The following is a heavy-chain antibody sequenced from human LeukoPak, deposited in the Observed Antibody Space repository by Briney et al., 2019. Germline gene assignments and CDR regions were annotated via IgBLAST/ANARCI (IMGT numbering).Heavy chain of an antibody. J-gene: IGHJ5*02. V-gene: IGHV3-48*01. CDR2: ISSSSSTN. CDR3: ARLTLGCSSTSCYA. D-gene: IGHD2-2*01. Sequence: GGSLRLSCAASGFTFSTYSMNWVRQAPGKGLEWVSYISSSSSTNYYADSVKGRFTISRDNAKNSLYLQMNSLRAEGTAVYYCARLTLGCSSTSCYAWGQGTLVTVSS. CDR1: GFTFSTYS.